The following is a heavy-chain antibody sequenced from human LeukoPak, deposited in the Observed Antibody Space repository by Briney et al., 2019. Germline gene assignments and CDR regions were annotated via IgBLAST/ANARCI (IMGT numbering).Heavy chain of an antibody. D-gene: IGHD3-10*01. Sequence: PSETLSLTCTVSGGSISSYYWSWIRQPPGKGLEWIGYIYYSGSTYYNPSLKSRVTISVDTSKNQFSLKLNSVTAADTAVYYCARDGYYYGSGTDYWGQGTLVTVSS. J-gene: IGHJ4*02. CDR1: GGSISSYY. CDR2: IYYSGST. CDR3: ARDGYYYGSGTDY. V-gene: IGHV4-59*08.